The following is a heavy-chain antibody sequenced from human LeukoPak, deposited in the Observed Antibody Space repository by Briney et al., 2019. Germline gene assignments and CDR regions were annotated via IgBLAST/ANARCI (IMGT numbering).Heavy chain of an antibody. CDR3: ASTVTTYYNWFDP. J-gene: IGHJ5*02. Sequence: SETLSLTCTVSGASISSSNYYWGWIRQPPGKGLEWIGEINHSGSTNYNPSLKSRVTISVDTSKNQFSLKLSSVTAADTAVYYCASTVTTYYNWFDPWGQGTLVTVSS. V-gene: IGHV4-39*07. D-gene: IGHD4-17*01. CDR1: GASISSSNYY. CDR2: INHSGST.